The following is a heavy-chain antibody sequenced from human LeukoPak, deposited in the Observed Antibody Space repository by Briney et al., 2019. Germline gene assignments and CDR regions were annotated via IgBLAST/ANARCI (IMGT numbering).Heavy chain of an antibody. D-gene: IGHD3-22*01. Sequence: PSETLSLTCTVSGGSISSSNYHWVWIRQPPGKGLEWIGSIYYSGSTYYNPSLKSRVTISVDTSKNQFSLKLSSVTAADTAVYYCARRIYYDSSGYYHFDYWGQGTLVTVSS. CDR3: ARRIYYDSSGYYHFDY. J-gene: IGHJ4*02. V-gene: IGHV4-39*01. CDR1: GGSISSSNYH. CDR2: IYYSGST.